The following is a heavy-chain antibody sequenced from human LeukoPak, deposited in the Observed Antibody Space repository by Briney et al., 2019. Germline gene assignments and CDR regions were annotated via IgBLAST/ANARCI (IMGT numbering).Heavy chain of an antibody. D-gene: IGHD6-19*01. V-gene: IGHV4-59*01. CDR3: ARAGSGWYVFDY. Sequence: SETLSLTCTVSGGSISNYDGSWIRQPPGKGLEWIGYIYYSGSTNYNPSLKSRVTLSVDSSKSQLSLKLNSATAADTAVYYCARAGSGWYVFDYWGQGTLVTVSS. J-gene: IGHJ4*02. CDR2: IYYSGST. CDR1: GGSISNYD.